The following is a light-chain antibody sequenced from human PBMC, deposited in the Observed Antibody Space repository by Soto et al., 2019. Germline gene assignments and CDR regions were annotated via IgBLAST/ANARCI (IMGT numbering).Light chain of an antibody. CDR2: EGS. CDR1: SSDVGGYNF. V-gene: IGLV2-23*01. J-gene: IGLJ1*01. CDR3: CSYAGSNTYV. Sequence: QSALTQPASVCGSPGQSITISCTGTSSDVGGYNFVAWYQQYPGKAPKVMIYEGSQRPSGVSTRFSGSRSGNTASLTISGLQPEDEADYYCCSYAGSNTYVFGTGTKVTVL.